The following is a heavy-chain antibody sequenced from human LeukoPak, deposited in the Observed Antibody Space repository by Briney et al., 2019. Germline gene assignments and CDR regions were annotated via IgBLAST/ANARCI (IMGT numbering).Heavy chain of an antibody. J-gene: IGHJ3*02. CDR2: IIPILGIA. CDR3: ARDRAPYYYDSSGPEAFDI. CDR1: GGTFSSYA. V-gene: IGHV1-69*04. Sequence: SVKVSCKASGGTFSSYAISWVRQAPGQGLEWMGRIIPILGIANYAQKFQGRVTITADKSTSTAYMELSSLRSEDTAVYYCARDRAPYYYDSSGPEAFDIWGQGTMVTVSS. D-gene: IGHD3-22*01.